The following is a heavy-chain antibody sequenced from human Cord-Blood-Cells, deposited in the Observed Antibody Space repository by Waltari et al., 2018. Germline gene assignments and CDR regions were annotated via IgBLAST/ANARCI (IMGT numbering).Heavy chain of an antibody. Sequence: QVQLQQRGAGLLKPSETLSLTCAVYVGSFSGYYWRWIRQPQGKGLEWIGEINHSGSTNYNPALKSRVTISVDTSKNQFSLKLSSVTAADTAVYYCARAGADFWSGYYDYWGQGTLVTVSS. CDR3: ARAGADFWSGYYDY. D-gene: IGHD3-3*01. CDR1: VGSFSGYY. V-gene: IGHV4-34*01. CDR2: INHSGST. J-gene: IGHJ4*02.